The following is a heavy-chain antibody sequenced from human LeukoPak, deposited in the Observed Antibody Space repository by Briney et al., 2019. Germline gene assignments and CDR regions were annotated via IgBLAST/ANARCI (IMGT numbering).Heavy chain of an antibody. CDR2: IYYSGST. Sequence: SETLSLTCTLSRGSISSYYWRWIRQPPSHGREGFGCIYYSGSTDYNPPLKSRVNISVDTSQNQFSLQLSSVPAADTGVYFCARVRVSSGSHPWYFDYWGQGTLVTVSS. J-gene: IGHJ4*02. CDR3: ARVRVSSGSHPWYFDY. CDR1: RGSISSYY. V-gene: IGHV4-59*01. D-gene: IGHD3-22*01.